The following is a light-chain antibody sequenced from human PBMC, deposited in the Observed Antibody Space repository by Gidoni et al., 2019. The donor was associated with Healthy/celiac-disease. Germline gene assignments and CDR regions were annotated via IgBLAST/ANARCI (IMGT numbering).Light chain of an antibody. CDR3: SSYTSRTGV. J-gene: IGLJ2*01. CDR1: SSDVGGYHY. V-gene: IGLV2-14*01. CDR2: EVS. Sequence: QSALTQPAYVSGSPVQSITISCTGTSSDVGGYHYVSWYQQHPGKAPKLMIYEVSNRPSGVSNRFSGYKSGNTASLTISGLQAEDEADYYCSSYTSRTGVFGGGTKLTVL.